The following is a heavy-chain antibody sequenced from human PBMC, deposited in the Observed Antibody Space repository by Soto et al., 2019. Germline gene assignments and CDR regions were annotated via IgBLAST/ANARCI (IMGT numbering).Heavy chain of an antibody. J-gene: IGHJ6*02. D-gene: IGHD2-8*01. Sequence: GGSLRLSCAASGFTVGSHAMSWVRQAPGKGLEWVSSISGSGDGTYYGDSVKGRFTISSDSSSSTLYLQMDNLRGEDTAVYFCTRSRRSILMVYGFGGMDVWGQGTTVTVS. CDR3: TRSRRSILMVYGFGGMDV. CDR1: GFTVGSHA. CDR2: ISGSGDGT. V-gene: IGHV3-23*01.